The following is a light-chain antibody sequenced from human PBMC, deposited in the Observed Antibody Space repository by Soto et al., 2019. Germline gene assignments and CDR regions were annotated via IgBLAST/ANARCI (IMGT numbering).Light chain of an antibody. CDR1: ALPKQY. V-gene: IGLV3-25*02. Sequence: SYELTQPPSVSVSPGQTARITCSGDALPKQYAYWYQQKPGQAPVLVIYKDSERPSGIPERFSGSSSGTTVTLTISGVQAEDEADYYCRSADSTGTYVFGTGTKV. CDR2: KDS. CDR3: RSADSTGTYV. J-gene: IGLJ1*01.